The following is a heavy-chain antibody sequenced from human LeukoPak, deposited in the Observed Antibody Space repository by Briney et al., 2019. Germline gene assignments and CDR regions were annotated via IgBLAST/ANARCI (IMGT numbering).Heavy chain of an antibody. D-gene: IGHD6-19*01. Sequence: GGSLRLSCAASGFTFTYAWMSWVRQTPGKGLEWVGRIKSKTDGGTTGYAAPVKGRFTISRDDSKNTLYLQMNSPKTEDTAVYYCATYRSGWTWGQGTLVTVSP. V-gene: IGHV3-15*01. CDR1: GFTFTYAW. CDR2: IKSKTDGGTT. CDR3: ATYRSGWT. J-gene: IGHJ4*02.